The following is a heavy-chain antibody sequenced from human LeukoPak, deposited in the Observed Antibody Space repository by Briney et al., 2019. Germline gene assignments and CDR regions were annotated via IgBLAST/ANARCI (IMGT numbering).Heavy chain of an antibody. Sequence: GGSLRLSCVVSGFTLNKDWMAWVRQAPGKGLEWGANIKQDGSERNYVDSVKGRFTISRDTAKKTLYLQMNSLGAEDTAVYYCARERDSGYDSLYYYDYMDVWGKGTTVIVS. J-gene: IGHJ6*03. D-gene: IGHD5-12*01. CDR3: ARERDSGYDSLYYYDYMDV. V-gene: IGHV3-7*01. CDR1: GFTLNKDW. CDR2: IKQDGSER.